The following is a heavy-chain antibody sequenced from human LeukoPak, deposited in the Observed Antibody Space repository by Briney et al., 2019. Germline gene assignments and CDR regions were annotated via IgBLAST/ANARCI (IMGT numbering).Heavy chain of an antibody. CDR3: AKGGYDFWSGYPYYFDY. V-gene: IGHV3-23*01. J-gene: IGHJ4*02. Sequence: GGSLRLSCAASGFTFSSYAMSWVRQAPGKGLEWVSAISGSGGSTYYADSAKGRLTVSRDNSKNTLYLQMNSLRAEDTAVYYCAKGGYDFWSGYPYYFDYWGQGTLVPVSS. CDR1: GFTFSSYA. D-gene: IGHD3-3*01. CDR2: ISGSGGST.